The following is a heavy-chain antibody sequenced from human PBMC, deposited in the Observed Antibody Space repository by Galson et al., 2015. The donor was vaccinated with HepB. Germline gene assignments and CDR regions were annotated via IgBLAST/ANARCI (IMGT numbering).Heavy chain of an antibody. D-gene: IGHD6-19*01. CDR2: IDWDDDK. Sequence: PALVKPTQTLTLTCTFSGFSLSTSGMCVSWIRQPPGKALEWLARIDWDDDKYYSTSLKTRLTISKDTSKNQVVLTMTNMDPVDTATYYCAWSSGWSYAGYFDYWGQGTLVTVSS. J-gene: IGHJ4*02. CDR1: GFSLSTSGMC. V-gene: IGHV2-70*11. CDR3: AWSSGWSYAGYFDY.